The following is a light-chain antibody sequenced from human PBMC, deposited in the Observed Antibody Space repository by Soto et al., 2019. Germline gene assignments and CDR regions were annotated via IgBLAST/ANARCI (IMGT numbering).Light chain of an antibody. CDR1: NSDVGSYNF. J-gene: IGLJ3*02. CDR3: CSFAGSASWV. V-gene: IGLV2-23*01. Sequence: QSALTQPASVSGSPGQSITISCTGTNSDVGSYNFVSWYQQHPGKVPKLIIYEATKRPSGLSNRFFGSKSGNTASLTISGLQAEDEADYYCCSFAGSASWVFGGGTKVTVL. CDR2: EAT.